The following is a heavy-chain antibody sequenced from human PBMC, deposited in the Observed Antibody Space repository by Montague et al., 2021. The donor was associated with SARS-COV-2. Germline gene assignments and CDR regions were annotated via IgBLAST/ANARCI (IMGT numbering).Heavy chain of an antibody. V-gene: IGHV6-1*01. Sequence: CAISGDSVSSNSLAWSWIRQSPSSGFEWLGRTYYRYKWYSDYAPSVRGRLTANPDASKNEFSLELNYVTPEDTAVYYCVRYSGWFYFDFWGQGTLVTVSS. CDR2: TYYRYKWYS. D-gene: IGHD6-19*01. CDR1: GDSVSSNSLA. J-gene: IGHJ4*02. CDR3: VRYSGWFYFDF.